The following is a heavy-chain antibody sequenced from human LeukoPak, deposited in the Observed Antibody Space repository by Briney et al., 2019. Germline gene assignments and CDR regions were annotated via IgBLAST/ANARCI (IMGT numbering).Heavy chain of an antibody. CDR3: ARGTGTTRYYYYGMDV. J-gene: IGHJ6*02. V-gene: IGHV1-18*01. D-gene: IGHD1-7*01. CDR1: GYTFTSYG. CDR2: ISAYDGNT. Sequence: ASVKVSCKASGYTFTSYGISWVRQAPGQGLEWMGWISAYDGNTNYAQKLQGRVTMTTDTSTSTAYMELRSLRSDDTAVYYCARGTGTTRYYYYGMDVWGQGTTVTVSS.